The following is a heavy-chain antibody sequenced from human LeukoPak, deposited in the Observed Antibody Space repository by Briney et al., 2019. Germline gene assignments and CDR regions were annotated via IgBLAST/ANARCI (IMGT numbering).Heavy chain of an antibody. Sequence: SETLSLTCAVYGGSFSGYYWSWLRQPPGKGLEWIGSIYYSGSTYYNPSLKSRVTISVDTSKNQFSLKLSSVTAADTAVYYCARVIAAAGLPVFDYWGQGTLVTVSS. D-gene: IGHD6-13*01. CDR1: GGSFSGYY. J-gene: IGHJ4*02. CDR3: ARVIAAAGLPVFDY. CDR2: IYYSGST. V-gene: IGHV4-34*01.